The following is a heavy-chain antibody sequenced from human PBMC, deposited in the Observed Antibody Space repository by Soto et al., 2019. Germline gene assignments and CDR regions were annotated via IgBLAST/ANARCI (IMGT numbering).Heavy chain of an antibody. CDR3: ARGSGPMIEWH. J-gene: IGHJ4*02. D-gene: IGHD3-22*01. V-gene: IGHV1-3*05. Sequence: QVQLVQSGAEEKKPGASAKVSCKASGYTFTSYAMHWVRQAPGQRLEWMGWINAGNGNTKYSQKFQGRVTITRDTSASTAYMELSSLRSEDTAVYYCARGSGPMIEWHWGQGTLVTVSS. CDR2: INAGNGNT. CDR1: GYTFTSYA.